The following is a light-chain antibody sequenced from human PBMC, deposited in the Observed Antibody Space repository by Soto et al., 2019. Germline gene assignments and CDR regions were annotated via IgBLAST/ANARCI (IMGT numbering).Light chain of an antibody. Sequence: SYELTQPPSVSVAPGKTARITCEGNNIGSKSVHWYQQKPGQAPVVVIYFDSDRPSGIPERFSGSNSGNTATLTISRVEAADEADYFCQVWDSSSDHVVFGGGTKLTVL. J-gene: IGLJ2*01. CDR3: QVWDSSSDHVV. CDR2: FDS. CDR1: NIGSKS. V-gene: IGLV3-21*04.